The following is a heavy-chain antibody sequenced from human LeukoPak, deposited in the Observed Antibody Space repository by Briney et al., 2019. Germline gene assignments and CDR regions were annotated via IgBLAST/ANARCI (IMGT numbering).Heavy chain of an antibody. Sequence: PSETLSLTCTVSGGSLSSSTYYWGWIRQPPGKGPEWIGSMYYSGGTYYNPSLKSRVTISVDTSKNQFALNLRSVTAADTAVYYCASSITIFGVVLRTIYFDYWGQGILVTVSS. D-gene: IGHD3-3*01. V-gene: IGHV4-39*01. CDR1: GGSLSSSTYY. CDR3: ASSITIFGVVLRTIYFDY. CDR2: MYYSGGT. J-gene: IGHJ4*02.